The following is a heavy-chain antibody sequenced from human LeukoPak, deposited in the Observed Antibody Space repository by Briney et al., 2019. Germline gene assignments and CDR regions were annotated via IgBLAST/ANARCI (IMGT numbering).Heavy chain of an antibody. CDR2: IFHSGST. CDR1: GGSISTYY. CDR3: ARDSPYVWGSYRPFDY. D-gene: IGHD3-16*02. V-gene: IGHV4-59*01. J-gene: IGHJ4*02. Sequence: SETLSLTCTVSGGSISTYYWSSIRQPPGKRLEWIGYIFHSGSTNYNPSLRGRVTISVDTSKNQFSLKLSSVTAADTAVYYCARDSPYVWGSYRPFDYWGQGTLVTVSS.